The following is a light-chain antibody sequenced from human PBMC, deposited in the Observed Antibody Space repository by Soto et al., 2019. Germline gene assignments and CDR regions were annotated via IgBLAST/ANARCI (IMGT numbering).Light chain of an antibody. CDR2: GAS. Sequence: EIVKTQSPATLSVSPGERATLSCRASQSVSSNLAWYQQKPGQAPRLLIYGASTRATGIPARFSGSGSGTEFTLTISSLQSEDFAVYYCQQYNKWPLTFGGGTKVEIK. CDR3: QQYNKWPLT. J-gene: IGKJ4*01. V-gene: IGKV3D-15*01. CDR1: QSVSSN.